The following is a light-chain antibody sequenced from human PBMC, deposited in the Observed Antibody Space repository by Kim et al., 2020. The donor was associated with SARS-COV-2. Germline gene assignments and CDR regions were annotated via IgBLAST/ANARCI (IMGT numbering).Light chain of an antibody. CDR3: RQYDNYPLT. CDR2: QAS. CDR1: QRISRW. V-gene: IGKV1-5*03. J-gene: IGKJ4*01. Sequence: ASVGDTVTITCRASQRISRWLAWYQQTAGKAPKLLIYQASILASGVPSRFSGGGSATEFSLTISSLQPDDFATYYCRQYDNYPLTFGGGTKVDIK.